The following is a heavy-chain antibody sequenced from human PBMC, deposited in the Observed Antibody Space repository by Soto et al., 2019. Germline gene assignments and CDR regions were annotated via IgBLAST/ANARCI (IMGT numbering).Heavy chain of an antibody. J-gene: IGHJ3*02. Sequence: QVQLVESGGGVVQPGRSLRLSCAASGFTFSSYGMHWVRQAPGKGLEWVAVIWYDGSNKYYADSVKGRFTISRDNSKKTLYLQMNSLRAEDTAVYYCAREEGLDAFDIWGQGTMVTVSS. D-gene: IGHD2-21*02. CDR1: GFTFSSYG. CDR3: AREEGLDAFDI. V-gene: IGHV3-33*01. CDR2: IWYDGSNK.